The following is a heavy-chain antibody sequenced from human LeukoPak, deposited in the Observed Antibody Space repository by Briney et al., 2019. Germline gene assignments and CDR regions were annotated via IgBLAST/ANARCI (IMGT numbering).Heavy chain of an antibody. CDR3: ATCRGYYCGYFDY. V-gene: IGHV3-23*01. CDR2: IVGSGDYT. Sequence: GGSLRLSCAASGFSFSDFVMSWVRQAPGKGLEWVSTIVGSGDYTYYADSVKGRFTISRDNSKNTLYLQMNSLRAEDTAVYYCATCRGYYCGYFDYWGQGTLVTVSS. D-gene: IGHD3-22*01. CDR1: GFSFSDFV. J-gene: IGHJ4*02.